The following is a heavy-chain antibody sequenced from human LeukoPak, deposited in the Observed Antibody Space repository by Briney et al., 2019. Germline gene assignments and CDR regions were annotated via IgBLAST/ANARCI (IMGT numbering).Heavy chain of an antibody. V-gene: IGHV1-2*02. D-gene: IGHD3-3*01. J-gene: IGHJ4*02. CDR3: ARDLGPKYYDFWSGYLVY. CDR2: INPNSGGT. Sequence: GASVKVSCKASGYTFTGYYMHWVRQAPGQGLEWMGWINPNSGGTNYAQKFQGRVTMTRDTSSSTAYMELSRLRTDETAVYYCARDLGPKYYDFWSGYLVYWGQGTLVTVSS. CDR1: GYTFTGYY.